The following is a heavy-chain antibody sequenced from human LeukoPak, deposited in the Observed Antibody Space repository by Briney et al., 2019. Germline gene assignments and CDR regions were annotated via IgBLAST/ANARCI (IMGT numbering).Heavy chain of an antibody. CDR3: ARGYSDYPYYFDN. D-gene: IGHD5-12*01. CDR1: GGSISSDTSS. Sequence: SRTLSLTCTVSGGSISSDTSSYNWLRQPPGKGLEWIGYIFHTGNTYYSPSLKSRVTIAIDMSKNQFSLKLSSVTAADTAVYYCARGYSDYPYYFDNWGQGTLVTVSS. CDR2: IFHTGNT. J-gene: IGHJ4*02. V-gene: IGHV4-30-2*01.